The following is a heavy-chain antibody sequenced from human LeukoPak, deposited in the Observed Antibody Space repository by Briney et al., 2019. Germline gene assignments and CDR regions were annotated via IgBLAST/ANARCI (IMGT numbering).Heavy chain of an antibody. J-gene: IGHJ4*02. CDR2: IKRKTDGGTT. V-gene: IGHV3-15*01. D-gene: IGHD3-10*01. CDR1: GFTFSNAW. Sequence: GGSLRQPCAASGFTFSNAWMSWVRQAPGKGLEWVGRIKRKTDGGTTDYSAPVKGRFTISRDDSKNMLYLQMNSLKTEDTAVYYCSNSGSDYCGQRAMVTVSS. CDR3: SNSGSDY.